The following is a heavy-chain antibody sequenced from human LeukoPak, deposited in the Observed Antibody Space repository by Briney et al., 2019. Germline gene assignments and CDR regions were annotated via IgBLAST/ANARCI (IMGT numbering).Heavy chain of an antibody. V-gene: IGHV4-4*07. CDR3: ARDNCGGDCYSDYYYYGMDV. CDR2: IYTSGST. D-gene: IGHD2-21*02. J-gene: IGHJ6*02. Sequence: KPSETLSLTCTVSGGSISSYYWSWIRQPAGKGLEWIGRIYTSGSTNYNPSLKSRVTMSVDTSKNQFSLKLSSVTAADTAVYYCARDNCGGDCYSDYYYYGMDVWGQGTTVTVSS. CDR1: GGSISSYY.